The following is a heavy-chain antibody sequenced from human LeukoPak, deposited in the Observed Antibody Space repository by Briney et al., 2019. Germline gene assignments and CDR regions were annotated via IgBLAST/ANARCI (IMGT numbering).Heavy chain of an antibody. Sequence: ASVKVSCKASGYTFTSYGISWARQAPGQGLEWMGWISAYNGNTNYAQKLQGRVTMTTDTSTSTAYMELRSLRSDDTAVYYCARLFSIYCSGGSCYYYYGMDVWGQGTTVTVSS. J-gene: IGHJ6*02. CDR1: GYTFTSYG. D-gene: IGHD2-15*01. CDR2: ISAYNGNT. CDR3: ARLFSIYCSGGSCYYYYGMDV. V-gene: IGHV1-18*01.